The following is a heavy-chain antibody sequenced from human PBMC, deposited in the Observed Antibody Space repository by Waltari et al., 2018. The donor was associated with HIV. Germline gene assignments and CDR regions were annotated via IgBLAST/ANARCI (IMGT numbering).Heavy chain of an antibody. CDR2: ISYDGSNK. CDR3: ARDTYYYDSSGSFDI. J-gene: IGHJ3*02. Sequence: QVQLVESGGGVVQPGRSLRLSCAASGFTFSIYAMPWVRQAPGKGLEWVAVISYDGSNKYYADSVKGRFTISRDNSKNTLYLQMNSLRAEDTAVYYCARDTYYYDSSGSFDIWGQGTMVTVSS. CDR1: GFTFSIYA. D-gene: IGHD3-22*01. V-gene: IGHV3-30*04.